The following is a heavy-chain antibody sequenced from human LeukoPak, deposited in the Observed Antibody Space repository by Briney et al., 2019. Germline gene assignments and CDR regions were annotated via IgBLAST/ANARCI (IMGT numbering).Heavy chain of an antibody. V-gene: IGHV3-23*01. CDR1: GFTFSSYA. Sequence: GGSLRLSCAASGFTFSSYAMSWVRQAPGEGLEWVSVISGSGGSTYYADSLKGRFTISRDNSKNTLYLQMNSLRAEDTAVYYCAKVGIVGATLNFDYWGQGTLVTVSS. J-gene: IGHJ4*02. CDR2: ISGSGGST. D-gene: IGHD1-26*01. CDR3: AKVGIVGATLNFDY.